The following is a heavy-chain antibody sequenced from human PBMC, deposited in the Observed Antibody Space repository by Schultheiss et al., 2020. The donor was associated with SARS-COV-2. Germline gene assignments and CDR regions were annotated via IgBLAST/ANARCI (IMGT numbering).Heavy chain of an antibody. J-gene: IGHJ5*02. CDR1: GYTFTSYY. Sequence: ASVKVSCKASGYTFTSYYMHWVRQAPGQGLEWMGWISAYNGNTNYAQKLQGRVTMTTDTSTSTAYMELRSLRSDDTAVYYCARDIRLPAPNWFDPWGQGTLVTVSS. D-gene: IGHD3-3*02. V-gene: IGHV1-18*04. CDR3: ARDIRLPAPNWFDP. CDR2: ISAYNGNT.